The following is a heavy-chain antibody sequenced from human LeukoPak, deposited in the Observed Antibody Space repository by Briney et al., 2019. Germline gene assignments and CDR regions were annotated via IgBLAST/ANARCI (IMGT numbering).Heavy chain of an antibody. CDR2: INHSGST. CDR1: GGSFSGYY. V-gene: IGHV4-34*01. CDR3: ARHGSLYGMDV. J-gene: IGHJ6*02. Sequence: PSETLSLTCAVYGGSFSGYYWSWIRQPPGKGLEWIGEINHSGSTNYNPSLKSRVTISVDTSKNQFSLKLSSVTAADTAVYYCARHGSLYGMDVWGQGTTATVSS.